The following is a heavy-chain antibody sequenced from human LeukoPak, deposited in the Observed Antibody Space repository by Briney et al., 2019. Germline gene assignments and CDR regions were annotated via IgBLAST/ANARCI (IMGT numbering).Heavy chain of an antibody. CDR2: ISAYNGNT. V-gene: IGHV1-18*01. CDR1: GYTLTSYG. J-gene: IGHJ3*02. Sequence: ATVKVSCEATGYTLTSYGISWVRPAPGQGLEWMGRISAYNGNTNYAQKLQGRVTMTTDTATSTAYMELSSLRSEDTAVYFCARDLRDYYDSSVFAAFDIWGQGTMVTASS. CDR3: ARDLRDYYDSSVFAAFDI. D-gene: IGHD3-22*01.